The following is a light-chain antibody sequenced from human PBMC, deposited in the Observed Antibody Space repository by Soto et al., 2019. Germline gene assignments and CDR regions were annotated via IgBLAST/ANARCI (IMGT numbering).Light chain of an antibody. Sequence: DIQMTQSPSSLSASVGDRVTITCRASQTISRDLNWYQHKPGKPPKLLIYGTSNLQSGVPSRFSGSGSGTDFTLTISSLQPEDFATYYCQQNNSPPRSFGQGTKLEIK. J-gene: IGKJ2*01. CDR1: QTISRD. V-gene: IGKV1-39*01. CDR3: QQNNSPPRS. CDR2: GTS.